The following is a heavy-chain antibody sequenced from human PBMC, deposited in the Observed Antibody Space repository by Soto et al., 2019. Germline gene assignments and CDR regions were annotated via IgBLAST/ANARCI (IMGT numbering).Heavy chain of an antibody. D-gene: IGHD3-22*01. V-gene: IGHV4-31*03. J-gene: IGHJ4*02. CDR1: GGSISSGGYY. Sequence: QVQLQESGPGLVKPSQTLSLTCTVSGGSISSGGYYWSWIRQHPGKGLEWIGYIHYSGSTYYNPSLKSRVTIAVDTSKKPFSLKLSSVTAADTAVYYCARDLAYDSSLGLYYWGQGTLVTVSS. CDR3: ARDLAYDSSLGLYY. CDR2: IHYSGST.